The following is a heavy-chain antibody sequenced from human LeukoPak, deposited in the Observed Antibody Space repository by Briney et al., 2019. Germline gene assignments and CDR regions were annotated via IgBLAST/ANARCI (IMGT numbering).Heavy chain of an antibody. CDR1: GYTLTELS. Sequence: ASVKVSCKVSGYTLTELSMHWVRQAPGKGLEWMGGFDPEDGETIYAQKFQGRVAMTEDTSTDTAYMELSSLRSEDTAVYYCAAVDSYGGYYFDYWGQGTLVTVSS. CDR3: AAVDSYGGYYFDY. V-gene: IGHV1-24*01. CDR2: FDPEDGET. D-gene: IGHD5-18*01. J-gene: IGHJ4*02.